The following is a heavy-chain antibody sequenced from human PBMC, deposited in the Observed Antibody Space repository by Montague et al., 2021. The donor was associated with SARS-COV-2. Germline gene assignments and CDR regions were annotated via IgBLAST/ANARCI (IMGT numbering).Heavy chain of an antibody. CDR2: ISSTGGTI. CDR1: RFSFSSYE. CDR3: ARERSMLRGIFPYYFGMDV. J-gene: IGHJ6*02. V-gene: IGHV3-48*03. D-gene: IGHD3-10*01. Sequence: SLRLSCAASRFSFSSYEMNWVRQAPGKGLEWVSYISSTGGTIYYADSVKGRFTISRDNAKNSLYLQMNSLRAEDTAVYYCARERSMLRGIFPYYFGMDVWGQGTAVTVSS.